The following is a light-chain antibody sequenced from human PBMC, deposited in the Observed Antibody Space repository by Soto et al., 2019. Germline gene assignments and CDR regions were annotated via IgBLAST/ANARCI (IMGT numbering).Light chain of an antibody. Sequence: EIVLTQSPATLSLSPGERATLSCRASQSVGSYLAWYQQKPGQAPRLLFYDASNRATGIPARFSGSGSGTDFTLTISSLEPEDFAVYYCQQRSNWPPITFGQGTRLEIK. J-gene: IGKJ5*01. CDR3: QQRSNWPPIT. CDR2: DAS. V-gene: IGKV3-11*01. CDR1: QSVGSY.